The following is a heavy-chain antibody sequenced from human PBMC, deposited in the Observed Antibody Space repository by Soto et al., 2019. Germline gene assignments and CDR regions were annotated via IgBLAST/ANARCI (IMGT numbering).Heavy chain of an antibody. CDR2: FDPEKGKR. CDR3: AASILRVWVLPHFDY. J-gene: IGHJ4*02. CDR1: VYTFTDLS. V-gene: IGHV1-24*01. D-gene: IGHD3-10*01. Sequence: QVPLVQSGAEVKKPGASMKVSSKVSVYTFTDLSMHWVRQAPGEGLEWMGGFDPEKGKRIYAQNFQGRVTMTEDTSTGTAYMELSSLRSDDTAVYYCAASILRVWVLPHFDYWGQGTLVSVSS.